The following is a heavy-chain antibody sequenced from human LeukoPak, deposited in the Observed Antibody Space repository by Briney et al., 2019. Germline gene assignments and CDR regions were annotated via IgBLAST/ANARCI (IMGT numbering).Heavy chain of an antibody. D-gene: IGHD1-26*01. J-gene: IGHJ3*02. CDR2: ISYDGSNK. CDR1: GFTFSTYG. CDR3: ARGGSYLSAFDI. V-gene: IGHV3-30*03. Sequence: GGSLRLSCAASGFTFSTYGMHWVRQAPGKGLEWVAVISYDGSNKYYADSVKGRFTISRDNSKNTLYLQMNSLRAEDTAVYYCARGGSYLSAFDIWGQGTMVTVSS.